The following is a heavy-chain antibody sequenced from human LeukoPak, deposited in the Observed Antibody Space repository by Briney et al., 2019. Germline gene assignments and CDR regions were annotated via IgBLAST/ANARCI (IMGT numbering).Heavy chain of an antibody. Sequence: GASVKVSCKASGGTFSSYAISWVRQAPGQGLEWMGWISAYNGNTNYAQKLQGRVTMTTDTSTSTAYMELRSLRSDDTAVYYCARGDSWVPANWFDPWGQGTLVTVSS. CDR2: ISAYNGNT. CDR1: GGTFSSYA. V-gene: IGHV1-18*01. J-gene: IGHJ5*02. D-gene: IGHD6-13*01. CDR3: ARGDSWVPANWFDP.